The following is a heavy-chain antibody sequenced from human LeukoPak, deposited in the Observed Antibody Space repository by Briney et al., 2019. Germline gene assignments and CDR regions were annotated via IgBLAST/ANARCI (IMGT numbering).Heavy chain of an antibody. CDR1: GGSISRYY. V-gene: IGHV4-59*01. CDR2: IYYSGST. Sequence: SETLSLTCTVSGGSISRYYWSWIRQPPGKGLEWIGYIYYSGSTNYNPSLKSRLTISVDTSKNQFSLKLSSVTAADTAVYYCARVGDGNFDYWGQGTLVTVSS. CDR3: ARVGDGNFDY. J-gene: IGHJ4*02.